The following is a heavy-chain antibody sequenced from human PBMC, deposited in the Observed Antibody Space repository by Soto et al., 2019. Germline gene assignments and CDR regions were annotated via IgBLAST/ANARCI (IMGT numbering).Heavy chain of an antibody. CDR2: MYSGGST. Sequence: EVHLVESGGGLMQPGGSLRLSCAASGFTVSSNYMTWVRQAPGKGLEWVSVMYSGGSTYYADSVKGRFTIYRDNSKNTRQLEMISLRFEDTAVYYCASDRGLYGMDVWGQGITVTVSS. CDR3: ASDRGLYGMDV. J-gene: IGHJ6*02. CDR1: GFTVSSNY. V-gene: IGHV3-53*01. D-gene: IGHD3-10*01.